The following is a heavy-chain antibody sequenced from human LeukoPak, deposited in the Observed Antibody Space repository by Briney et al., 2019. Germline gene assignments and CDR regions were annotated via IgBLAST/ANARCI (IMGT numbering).Heavy chain of an antibody. CDR3: ARGEITMVRGVIHYGMDV. Sequence: SESLSLACTVSGGSVRSGSYYSSSIRHPPGKGLEWIGYIYYSGSTNYNPSLNNRVTISVDTSKNQFSLKLSSVTAADTAVYYCARGEITMVRGVIHYGMDVWGKGTTVTVSS. CDR1: GGSVRSGSYY. J-gene: IGHJ6*04. D-gene: IGHD3-10*01. CDR2: IYYSGST. V-gene: IGHV4-61*01.